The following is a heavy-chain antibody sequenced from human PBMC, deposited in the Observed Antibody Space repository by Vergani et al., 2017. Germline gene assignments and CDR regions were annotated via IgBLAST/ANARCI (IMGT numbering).Heavy chain of an antibody. V-gene: IGHV4-59*01. CDR1: GGSISRYY. D-gene: IGHD7-27*01. J-gene: IGHJ4*02. Sequence: QVQLQESVPGLVKPSETLSLTCTVSGGSISRYYWSWIRQPPGKGLEWIGYIYYSGSTNYNPSLKSRVTISVDTSKNQFSLKLSSVTAADTAVYYCARTTGDQRPVSVWGQGTLVTVSS. CDR3: ARTTGDQRPVSV. CDR2: IYYSGST.